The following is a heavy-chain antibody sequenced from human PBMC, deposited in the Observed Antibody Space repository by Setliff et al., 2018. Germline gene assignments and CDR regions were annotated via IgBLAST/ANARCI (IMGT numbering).Heavy chain of an antibody. CDR1: GYTLAESI. Sequence: ASVKVSCKASGYTLAESIVSWVRQAPGQGLEWMGWISSYNDITNYAQRFQGRVTMTTDTSTSAAYMELRSLRSDDTAVYYCAISTLSICSGGTCPNAFDVWGQGTMVTVSS. V-gene: IGHV1-18*04. J-gene: IGHJ3*01. D-gene: IGHD2-15*01. CDR2: ISSYNDIT. CDR3: AISTLSICSGGTCPNAFDV.